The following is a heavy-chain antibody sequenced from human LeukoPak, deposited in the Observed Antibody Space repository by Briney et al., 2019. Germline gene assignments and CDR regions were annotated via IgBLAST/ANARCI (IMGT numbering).Heavy chain of an antibody. J-gene: IGHJ3*02. Sequence: SETLSLTCTVSGGSISSYYWSWIRQPPGKGLEWIGYIYYSGSTNYNPSLKSRVTISVDTSKNQFSLKLSSVTAADTAVYYCARPVSYQDAFDIWGQGTMVTVSS. D-gene: IGHD2-8*01. CDR2: IYYSGST. CDR1: GGSISSYY. V-gene: IGHV4-59*08. CDR3: ARPVSYQDAFDI.